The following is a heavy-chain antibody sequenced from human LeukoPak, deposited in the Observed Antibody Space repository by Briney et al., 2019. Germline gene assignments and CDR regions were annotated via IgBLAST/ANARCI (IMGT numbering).Heavy chain of an antibody. Sequence: GGSLRLSCAASGFTFSSYAMSWVRQAPGKGLEWVSATSGSGGSTYYADSVKGRFTISRDNSKNTLYLQMNSLRAEDTAVYYCARGPYDSSGYRFNYWGQGTLVTVSS. D-gene: IGHD3-22*01. V-gene: IGHV3-23*01. J-gene: IGHJ4*02. CDR1: GFTFSSYA. CDR3: ARGPYDSSGYRFNY. CDR2: TSGSGGST.